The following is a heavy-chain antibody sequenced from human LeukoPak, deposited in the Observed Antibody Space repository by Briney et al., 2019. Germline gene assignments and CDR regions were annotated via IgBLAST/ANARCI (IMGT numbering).Heavy chain of an antibody. CDR3: SRNGLVDFDY. J-gene: IGHJ4*02. CDR2: IRRRAYGGAA. V-gene: IGHV3-49*04. Sequence: GGSLRLSCTTSGFAFDDFAMSWVRRPAGKGLEWVGFIRRRAYGGAAEYAASVKGRFIISRDDSKGIAYLQMNSLKTEDTAVYYCSRNGLVDFDYWGQGSRVIVSP. CDR1: GFAFDDFA.